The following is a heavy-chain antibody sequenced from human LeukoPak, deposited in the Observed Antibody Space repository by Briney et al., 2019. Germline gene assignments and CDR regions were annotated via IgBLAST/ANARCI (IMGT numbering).Heavy chain of an antibody. J-gene: IGHJ4*02. CDR3: ARDHGIAAAGILDY. D-gene: IGHD6-13*01. Sequence: GGSLRLSCAASGFIFSRYWMAWVRQAPGKGLEWVANLNEDGSEKYYVDSVKGRFTISRDNAKNSLYLQMNSLRAEDTAVYYCARDHGIAAAGILDYWGQGTLVTVSS. CDR1: GFIFSRYW. CDR2: LNEDGSEK. V-gene: IGHV3-7*01.